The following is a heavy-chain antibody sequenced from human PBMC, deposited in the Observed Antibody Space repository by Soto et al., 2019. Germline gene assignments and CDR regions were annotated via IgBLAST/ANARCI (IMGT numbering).Heavy chain of an antibody. D-gene: IGHD6-19*01. V-gene: IGHV1-69*08. CDR1: GGTFSSYT. CDR2: IIPILGIA. CDR3: ARDREGEKQWLENWFDP. J-gene: IGHJ5*02. Sequence: QVQLVQSGAEVKKPGSSVKVSCKASGGTFSSYTISWVRQAPGQGLEWMGRIIPILGIANYAQKFQGRVTITADKSTSTAYMELSSLRSEDTAVYYCARDREGEKQWLENWFDPWGQGTLVTVSS.